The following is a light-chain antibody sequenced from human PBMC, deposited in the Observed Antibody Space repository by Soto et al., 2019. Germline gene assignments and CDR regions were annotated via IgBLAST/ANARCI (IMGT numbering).Light chain of an antibody. J-gene: IGKJ4*01. CDR2: DTS. V-gene: IGKV3-11*01. CDR3: HQRSDWSLT. Sequence: IVLTQSPVTLSLSPGERATLSCRASQTISNFLSWYQQKPGQAPRLLIYDTSNRASGIPARFSGSGSGTDFTLTSSSVEPEDFAIYYCHQRSDWSLTFGGGTEVEI. CDR1: QTISNF.